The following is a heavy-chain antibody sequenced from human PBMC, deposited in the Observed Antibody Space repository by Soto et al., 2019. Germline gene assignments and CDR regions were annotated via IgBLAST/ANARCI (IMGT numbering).Heavy chain of an antibody. CDR2: TSYDGSNK. CDR1: GFSLSSYC. CDR3: ARERPVVLRAFGI. D-gene: IGHD3-22*01. V-gene: IGHV3-30*03. J-gene: IGHJ3*02. Sequence: GRLRLPSEASGFSLSSYCPHWVCPAPGKGLDWVAVTSYDGSNKYYAESVKGRFTISRDNSNNTLYLQMNSLRAEDPAVYYWARERPVVLRAFGIWGRGTMGIVSS.